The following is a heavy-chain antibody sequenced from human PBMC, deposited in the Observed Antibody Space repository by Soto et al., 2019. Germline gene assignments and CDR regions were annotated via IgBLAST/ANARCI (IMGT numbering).Heavy chain of an antibody. Sequence: EVQLEETGGGLVQPGGSLRLSCAASGFTFRSHWMSWVRQAPGKGLEWVANIRQDGNEEQYLDSVKGRFTLSRDNAKNLLYLQMNGLRVEDTAVYYCAKAEGYSFDIRGQGTMVTVSS. V-gene: IGHV3-7*01. D-gene: IGHD1-1*01. CDR3: AKAEGYSFDI. J-gene: IGHJ3*02. CDR2: IRQDGNEE. CDR1: GFTFRSHW.